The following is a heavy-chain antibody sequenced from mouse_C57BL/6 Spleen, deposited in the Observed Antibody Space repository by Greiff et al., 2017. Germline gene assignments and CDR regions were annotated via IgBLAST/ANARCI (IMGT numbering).Heavy chain of an antibody. D-gene: IGHD2-5*01. CDR2: IDPSDSET. CDR1: GYTFTSYW. CDR3: ARYSNYVDGDY. Sequence: VQLQQPGAELVRPGSSVKLSCKASGYTFTSYWMHWVKQRPIQGLEWIGNIDPSDSETHYNQKFKDKATLTVDKSSSTAYMQLSSLTSEDSAVYYCARYSNYVDGDYWGQGTTLTVSS. V-gene: IGHV1-52*01. J-gene: IGHJ2*01.